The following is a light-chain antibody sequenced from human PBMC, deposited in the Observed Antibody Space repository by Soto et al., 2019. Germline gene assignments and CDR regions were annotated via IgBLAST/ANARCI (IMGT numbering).Light chain of an antibody. V-gene: IGKV1-5*01. J-gene: IGKJ5*01. CDR2: AAS. CDR1: QSISSW. CDR3: QQLSNYPPIT. Sequence: DIQMPQSTSSLSASVGDRVTITCRASQSISSWLAWYQQKPGKAPKLLIYAASTLQSGVPSRFSGSGSGTDFTLTISSLQPEDFATYYCQQLSNYPPITFGQGTRLEIK.